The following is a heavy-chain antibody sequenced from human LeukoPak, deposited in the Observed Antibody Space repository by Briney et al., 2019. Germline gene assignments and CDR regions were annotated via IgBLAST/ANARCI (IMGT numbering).Heavy chain of an antibody. V-gene: IGHV4-59*08. Sequence: PSETLSLTCTVSGGSISSYYWSWIRQPTGKGLEWIGYIYYSGSTNYNPSLKSRVTISVDTSKNQFSLKLSSVTAADTAVYYCARHAYPYSRLYYFDYWGQGTLVTVSS. CDR3: ARHAYPYSRLYYFDY. D-gene: IGHD6-13*01. CDR1: GGSISSYY. J-gene: IGHJ4*02. CDR2: IYYSGST.